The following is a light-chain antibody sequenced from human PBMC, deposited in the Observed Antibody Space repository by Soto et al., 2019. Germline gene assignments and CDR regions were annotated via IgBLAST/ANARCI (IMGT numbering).Light chain of an antibody. CDR3: QQYNSYSIT. CDR2: DAS. J-gene: IGKJ5*01. V-gene: IGKV1-5*01. CDR1: QSISSW. Sequence: DIQMTQSPSTLSASVGDRVTITCRASQSISSWLAWYQQKPGKAPKLPIYDASSLESGVPSRFSGSGSGTEFTLTISSLQPDDFATYYCQQYNSYSITFGQGTRLEI.